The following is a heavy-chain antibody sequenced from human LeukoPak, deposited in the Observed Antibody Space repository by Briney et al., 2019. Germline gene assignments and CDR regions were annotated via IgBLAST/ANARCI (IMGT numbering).Heavy chain of an antibody. CDR1: GFAFSSYD. Sequence: GGSLRLSCAASGFAFSSYDMHWVRQATGKGLEWVSAIGTAGDTYYPGSVKGRFTISRENAKNSLYLQMNSLRAGDTAVYYCARAYRGYYGSGSYYNDAFDIWGQGTMVAVSS. D-gene: IGHD3-10*01. J-gene: IGHJ3*02. CDR3: ARAYRGYYGSGSYYNDAFDI. CDR2: IGTAGDT. V-gene: IGHV3-13*04.